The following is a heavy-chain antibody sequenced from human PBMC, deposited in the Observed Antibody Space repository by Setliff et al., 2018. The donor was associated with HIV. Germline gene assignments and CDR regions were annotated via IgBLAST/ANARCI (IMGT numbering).Heavy chain of an antibody. CDR2: INPSDGIP. Sequence: ASVKVSCKASGFSFSRHYMHWVRQAPGEGLEWVAMINPSDGIPNYAQKFQDRVVVTRDTSRSIVYMELSSLLSEDTAVYFCTRAFPPMIPAAFDIWGLGTLVTVSS. CDR1: GFSFSRHY. CDR3: TRAFPPMIPAAFDI. J-gene: IGHJ3*02. V-gene: IGHV1-46*01. D-gene: IGHD3-16*01.